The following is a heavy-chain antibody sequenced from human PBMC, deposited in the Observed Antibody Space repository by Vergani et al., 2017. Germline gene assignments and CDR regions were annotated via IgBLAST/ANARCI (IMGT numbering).Heavy chain of an antibody. CDR2: IYYSENK. V-gene: IGHV4-39*01. Sequence: QLQLQESGPGLVKPSETLSLTCTVSGGSITYGAFYWGWIRQSPGKGLEWIGSIYYSENKFYNPSLESRVTLSIDTTKNQFSLKLKSVTAADTAVCYCARCFRDEGMIYGGTVVNWFDPWGQGTLVTVSS. D-gene: IGHD4-23*01. CDR3: ARCFRDEGMIYGGTVVNWFDP. CDR1: GGSITYGAFY. J-gene: IGHJ5*02.